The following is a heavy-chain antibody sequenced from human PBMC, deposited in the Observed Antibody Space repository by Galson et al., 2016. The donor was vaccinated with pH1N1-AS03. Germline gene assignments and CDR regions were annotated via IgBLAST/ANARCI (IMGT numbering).Heavy chain of an antibody. D-gene: IGHD2-2*01. J-gene: IGHJ6*04. CDR2: VYPGLSS. CDR1: GDSIRSDTYA. Sequence: LSLTCAVSGDSIRSDTYAWSWLRQPAEKGLEWVGRVYPGLSSNYNPSLKGRVTISVDTSKNQFSLKLRSVTAADTAGYYCAREGCGARSTTGCYASGLGRRSYMDVWGKGTTVTVSS. V-gene: IGHV4-61*02. CDR3: AREGCGARSTTGCYASGLGRRSYMDV.